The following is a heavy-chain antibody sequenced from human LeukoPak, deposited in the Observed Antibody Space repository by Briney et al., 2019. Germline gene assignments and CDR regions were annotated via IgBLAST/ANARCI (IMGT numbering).Heavy chain of an antibody. Sequence: SETLSLTCTVSGGSISSYYWSWIRQPPGKGLEWIGEINHSGSTNYNPSLKSRVTISVDTSKNQFSLKLSSVTAADTAVYYCARNGYFYSSGWYYWGQGTLVTVSS. J-gene: IGHJ4*02. V-gene: IGHV4-34*01. D-gene: IGHD6-19*01. CDR2: INHSGST. CDR3: ARNGYFYSSGWYY. CDR1: GGSISSYY.